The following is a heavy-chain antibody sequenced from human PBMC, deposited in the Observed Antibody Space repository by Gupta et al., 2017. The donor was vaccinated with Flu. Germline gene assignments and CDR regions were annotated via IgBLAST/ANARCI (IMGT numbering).Heavy chain of an antibody. CDR1: GFSVSSSY. V-gene: IGHV3-53*02. Sequence: EVQLVETGGGLIQPGGSLRLSCAASGFSVSSSYMSWLRQAPGKGLEWVSVMYSDGTTYYADSVKGRFTIPRDNSKNTLYLQMNSLRAEDTAVYYCARDIKWGQGTLVTVSS. CDR3: ARDIK. J-gene: IGHJ4*02. CDR2: MYSDGTT.